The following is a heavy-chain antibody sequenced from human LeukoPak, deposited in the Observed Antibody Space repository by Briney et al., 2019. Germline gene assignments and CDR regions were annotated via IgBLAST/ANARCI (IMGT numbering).Heavy chain of an antibody. J-gene: IGHJ4*02. CDR2: IYYSGST. CDR1: GGSISSYY. D-gene: IGHD3-16*01. Sequence: ASETLSLTCTVSGGSISSYYWSWIRQPPGKGLEWIGYIYYSGSTNYNPSLKSRVTISVDTSKNQFSLKLSSVTAADTALYYCARDKGGEGPDYWGQGTLVTVSS. CDR3: ARDKGGEGPDY. V-gene: IGHV4-59*01.